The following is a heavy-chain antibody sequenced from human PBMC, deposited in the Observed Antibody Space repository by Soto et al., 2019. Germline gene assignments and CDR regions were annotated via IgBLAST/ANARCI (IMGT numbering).Heavy chain of an antibody. J-gene: IGHJ3*02. CDR2: ISISGSTV. Sequence: PGGSLRLSCAASGFTFSSYEMNLVRQAPGKGLECVSYISISGSTVYYADSVKGRFTISRDNAKNSLYLQINSLRAEDTAVYYRERDSYGSGSYPGDGFDSWGDGTPVTVSS. CDR3: ERDSYGSGSYPGDGFDS. D-gene: IGHD3-10*01. CDR1: GFTFSSYE. V-gene: IGHV3-48*03.